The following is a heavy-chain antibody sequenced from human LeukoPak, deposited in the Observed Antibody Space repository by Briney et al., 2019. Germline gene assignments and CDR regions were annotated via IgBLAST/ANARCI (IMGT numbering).Heavy chain of an antibody. J-gene: IGHJ6*02. CDR1: GFTFTSSA. CDR2: IVVGSGNT. D-gene: IGHD2-21*01. V-gene: IGHV1-58*02. Sequence: SVKVSCKASGFTFTSSAMQWVRQARGQRLEWIGWIVVGSGNTNYAQKFQERVTITRDMSTSTAYMELSSLRSEDTAVYYCAAVFAGVPNYYGMDVWGQGTTVTVSS. CDR3: AAVFAGVPNYYGMDV.